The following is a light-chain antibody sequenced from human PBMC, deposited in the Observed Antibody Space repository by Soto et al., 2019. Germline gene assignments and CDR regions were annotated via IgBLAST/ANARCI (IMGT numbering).Light chain of an antibody. CDR1: QTIYSN. V-gene: IGKV3-20*01. CDR2: GTS. J-gene: IGKJ5*01. CDR3: QQYGNSPIT. Sequence: IVMTQSPATLSVSPGERATLSCRAGQTIYSNVAWYQQKPGQAPRLLIYGTSSRATGIPDRFSGSGSGTDFTLTISRLEPEDFAVYYCQQYGNSPITLGQGTRLEIK.